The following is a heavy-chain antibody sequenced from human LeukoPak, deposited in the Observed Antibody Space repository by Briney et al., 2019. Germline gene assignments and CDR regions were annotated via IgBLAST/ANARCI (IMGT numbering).Heavy chain of an antibody. J-gene: IGHJ4*02. CDR2: IWYDGSNK. CDR3: ARGSVAGNFFDY. V-gene: IGHV3-33*01. D-gene: IGHD6-19*01. Sequence: PGGSLRLSCAASGFTFSSYGMHCVRQAPGKGLEWVAVIWYDGSNKYYADSVKGRFTISRDNSKNTLYLQMNSLRAEDTAVYYCARGSVAGNFFDYWGQGTLVTVSS. CDR1: GFTFSSYG.